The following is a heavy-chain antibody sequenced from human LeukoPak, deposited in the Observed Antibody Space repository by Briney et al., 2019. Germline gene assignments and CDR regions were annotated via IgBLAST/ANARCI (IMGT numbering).Heavy chain of an antibody. Sequence: ASVKVSCKASGYTFTSYGISWVRQAPGQGLEWMGWISAYNGNTNYAQKLQGRVTMTTDTSTSTAYMELRSLRSDDTAVYYCARVLRLGELSPYFDYWGQGTLVTVSS. J-gene: IGHJ4*02. CDR2: ISAYNGNT. V-gene: IGHV1-18*01. D-gene: IGHD3-16*02. CDR3: ARVLRLGELSPYFDY. CDR1: GYTFTSYG.